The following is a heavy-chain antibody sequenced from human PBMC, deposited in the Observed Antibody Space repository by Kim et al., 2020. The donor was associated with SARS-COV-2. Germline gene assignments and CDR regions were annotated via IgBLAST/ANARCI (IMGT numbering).Heavy chain of an antibody. CDR3: ARDLRAQITKYYYYYGMDV. CDR1: GGTFSSYA. J-gene: IGHJ6*02. CDR2: IIPIFGTA. Sequence: SVKVSCKASGGTFSSYAISWVRQAPGQGLEWMGGIIPIFGTANYAQKFQGRVTITADESTSTAYMELSSLRSEDTAVYYCARDLRAQITKYYYYYGMDVWGQGTTVTVSS. D-gene: IGHD1-1*01. V-gene: IGHV1-69*13.